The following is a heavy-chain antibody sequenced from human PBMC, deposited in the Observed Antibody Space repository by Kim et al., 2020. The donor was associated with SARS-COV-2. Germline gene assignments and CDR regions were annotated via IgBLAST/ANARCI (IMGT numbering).Heavy chain of an antibody. V-gene: IGHV4-39*07. J-gene: IGHJ4*02. CDR3: ARSWGYYGSGTYPDY. Sequence: NPPRESRVTISVNTSKNQFSLKLGSVTAADTAVYYCARSWGYYGSGTYPDYWGQGTLVSVSS. D-gene: IGHD3-10*01.